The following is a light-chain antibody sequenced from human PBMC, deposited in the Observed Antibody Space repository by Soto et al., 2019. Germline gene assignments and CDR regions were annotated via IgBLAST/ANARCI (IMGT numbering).Light chain of an antibody. Sequence: DIQMTQSPSTLSASVGDRVTITFRGCQSISSWLAWYQQKPGKARKLLIYDASSLESGVPSRFSGSGSGTEFTLTISSLQTDDFATYYCQQYNSYPPTFGQGTKV. CDR1: QSISSW. CDR3: QQYNSYPPT. CDR2: DAS. J-gene: IGKJ1*01. V-gene: IGKV1-5*01.